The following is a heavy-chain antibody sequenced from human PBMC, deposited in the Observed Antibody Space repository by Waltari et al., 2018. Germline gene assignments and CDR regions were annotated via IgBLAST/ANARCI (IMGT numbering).Heavy chain of an antibody. CDR1: GGTFSTYT. CDR2: TNPRIGKP. CDR3: ARDGAYCSGDCLDSYYVDY. V-gene: IGHV1-69*08. J-gene: IGHJ4*02. Sequence: QVQLVQSGAEVKKPGSSVRVSCKASGGTFSTYTISWLRQAPGQALEWMGRTNPRIGKPHYAQKFKDRVSITADKSTGTAYMEMSSLRPDDTAVYYCARDGAYCSGDCLDSYYVDYWGQGTLVTVSS. D-gene: IGHD2-21*02.